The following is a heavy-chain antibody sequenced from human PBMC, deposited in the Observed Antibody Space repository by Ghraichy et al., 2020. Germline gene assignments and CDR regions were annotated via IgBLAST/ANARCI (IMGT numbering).Heavy chain of an antibody. CDR3: ARSREEDYSRWGSTISDC. J-gene: IGHJ4*02. Sequence: GGSLRLSCAASGFSFNNYGMSWVRQAPGKGLDWVSAISGSGGFTRYADSVKGRFTISRDNSRNTLYLQMNNLRADDTATYYCARSREEDYSRWGSTISDCWGQGTLVSVSS. CDR1: GFSFNNYG. D-gene: IGHD2-21*01. CDR2: ISGSGGFT. V-gene: IGHV3-23*01.